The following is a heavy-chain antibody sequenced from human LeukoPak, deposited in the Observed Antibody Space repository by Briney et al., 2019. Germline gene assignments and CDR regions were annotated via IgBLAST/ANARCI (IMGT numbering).Heavy chain of an antibody. CDR3: AREGVAGTGLDY. V-gene: IGHV1-46*01. D-gene: IGHD6-13*01. CDR2: INPSGGST. CDR1: GYTFTSYY. J-gene: IGHJ4*02. Sequence: ASVKVSCKASGYTFTSYYMHWVRQAPGQGLEWMGIINPSGGSTSYAQKFQGRATMTRDTSTSTVYMELSSLRSEDTAVYYCAREGVAGTGLDYWGQGTLVTVSS.